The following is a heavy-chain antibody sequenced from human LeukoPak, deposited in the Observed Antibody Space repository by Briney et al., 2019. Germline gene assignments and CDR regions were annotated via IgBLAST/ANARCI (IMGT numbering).Heavy chain of an antibody. CDR3: AKEPVGTHYYYYMDV. CDR1: GFAFSTYG. CDR2: ARYDENNK. Sequence: GGSLRLSCAASGFAFSTYGMHWVRQAPGRGLEWVAFARYDENNKYYADSVKGRFTISRDNSQNTLYLQMHSLRAEDTAVYYCAKEPVGTHYYYYMDVWGKGTTVTVS. D-gene: IGHD7-27*01. V-gene: IGHV3-30*02. J-gene: IGHJ6*03.